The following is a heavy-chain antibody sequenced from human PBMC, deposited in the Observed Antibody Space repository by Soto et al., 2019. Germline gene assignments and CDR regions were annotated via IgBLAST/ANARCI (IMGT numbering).Heavy chain of an antibody. V-gene: IGHV3-30*18. CDR2: ISYDGSNK. J-gene: IGHJ4*02. CDR1: GFTFSSYG. Sequence: QVQLVESGGGVVQPGRSLRLSCAASGFTFSSYGMHWVRQAPGKGLAWVAVISYDGSNKYYADSVKGRFTISRDNSKNTLYLQMNSLRAEDTAVYYCAKGVVALDYWGQGTLVTVSS. D-gene: IGHD2-15*01. CDR3: AKGVVALDY.